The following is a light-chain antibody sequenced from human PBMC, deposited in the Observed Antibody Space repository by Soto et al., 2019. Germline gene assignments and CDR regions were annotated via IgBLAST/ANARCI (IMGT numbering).Light chain of an antibody. CDR2: GAS. CDR3: QHYNSYSEA. Sequence: ERVMTQSPATLSVSPGERATLSCRASQSVSSHLAWYQQKPGQPPRLLIYGASTRATGIPARFSGSGSGTEFTLTISSLQPDDFATYYCQHYNSYSEAFGQGTKVDIK. CDR1: QSVSSH. J-gene: IGKJ1*01. V-gene: IGKV3D-15*01.